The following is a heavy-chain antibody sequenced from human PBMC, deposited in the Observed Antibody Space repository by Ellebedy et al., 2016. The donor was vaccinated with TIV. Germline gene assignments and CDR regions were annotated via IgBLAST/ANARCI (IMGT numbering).Heavy chain of an antibody. CDR1: GFSFRNFA. CDR3: AKLDSSGYYYGRFDY. D-gene: IGHD3-22*01. V-gene: IGHV3-23*01. Sequence: GESLKISCGAPGFSFRNFAMTWVRQAPGKGLEWDSSISASGISTDYADSVRGRVTISRDNSRNTLYVQMDSLRADDMAVYYCAKLDSSGYYYGRFDYWGQGTLVTVSS. J-gene: IGHJ4*02. CDR2: ISASGIST.